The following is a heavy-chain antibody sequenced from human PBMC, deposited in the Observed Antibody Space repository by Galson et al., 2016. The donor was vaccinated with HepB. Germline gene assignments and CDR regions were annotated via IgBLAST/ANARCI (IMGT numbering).Heavy chain of an antibody. J-gene: IGHJ3*02. Sequence: RLSXAASGXTFNYYDXYWVRXAPGKGLEXXXGISWNSGRIAYADSVKGRFTISRDNAKNSLFLEMNSLRAEDTALYYCAKDMRVGDYARRAFDIWGQGTMV. CDR2: ISWNSGRI. CDR1: GXTFNYYD. D-gene: IGHD4-17*01. CDR3: AKDMRVGDYARRAFDI. V-gene: IGHV3-9*01.